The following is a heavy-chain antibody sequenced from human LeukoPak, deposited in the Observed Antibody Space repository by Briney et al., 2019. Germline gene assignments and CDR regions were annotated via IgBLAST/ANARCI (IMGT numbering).Heavy chain of an antibody. CDR3: AKGARSSTSCYAN. D-gene: IGHD2-2*01. Sequence: GGSLRLSCAASGFTFSSYGMHWVRQAPGKGLEWVAVIWYDGSNKYYADSVKGRFTISRDNSKNTLYLQMNSLRAEDTAVYYCAKGARSSTSCYANWGQGTLVTVSS. CDR2: IWYDGSNK. J-gene: IGHJ4*02. CDR1: GFTFSSYG. V-gene: IGHV3-33*06.